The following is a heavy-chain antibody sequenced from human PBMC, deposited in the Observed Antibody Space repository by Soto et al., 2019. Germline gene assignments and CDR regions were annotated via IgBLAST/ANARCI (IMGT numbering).Heavy chain of an antibody. CDR1: GGSFRTYT. V-gene: IGHV1-69*08. CDR3: PRGIGDADGDGNWFDP. Sequence: QVQLVQSGAEVKKPGSSVRVSCKASGGSFRTYTINWVRQAPGQGLEWVGRIISVLGRANYAQKFQGRVTLTADKFTSTAYMELSSLRSDDTAVYFCPRGIGDADGDGNWFDPWGQGTLVTVSS. CDR2: IISVLGRA. J-gene: IGHJ5*02. D-gene: IGHD3-10*01.